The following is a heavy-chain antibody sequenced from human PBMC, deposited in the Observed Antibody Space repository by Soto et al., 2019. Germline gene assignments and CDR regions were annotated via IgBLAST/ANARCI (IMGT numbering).Heavy chain of an antibody. CDR3: ARDDPYHSSGYCYPIA. V-gene: IGHV1-69*06. Sequence: ASVKVSCKASGGTFSSYAISWVRQAPGQGLEWMGGIIPIFGTANYAQKFQGRVTITADKPTSTAYMELSSLRSEDTAVYYCARDDPYHSSGYCYPIAWGQGPLVTVYS. CDR1: GGTFSSYA. J-gene: IGHJ5*02. D-gene: IGHD3-22*01. CDR2: IIPIFGTA.